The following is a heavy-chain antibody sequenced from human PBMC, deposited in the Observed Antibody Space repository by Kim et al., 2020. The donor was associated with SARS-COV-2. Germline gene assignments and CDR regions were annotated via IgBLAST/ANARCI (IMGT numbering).Heavy chain of an antibody. CDR3: AKGSGPNGVCYTDY. V-gene: IGHV3-23*01. Sequence: YAVAVKCRFTISRDHSKDTLYLQMNILRAEDTAVFYCAKGSGPNGVCYTDYWGQGTLVTVSS. J-gene: IGHJ4*02. D-gene: IGHD2-8*01.